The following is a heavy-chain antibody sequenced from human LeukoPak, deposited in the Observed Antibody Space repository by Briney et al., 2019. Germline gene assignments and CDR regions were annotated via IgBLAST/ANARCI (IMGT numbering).Heavy chain of an antibody. CDR1: GGSISSYY. D-gene: IGHD2-2*01. J-gene: IGHJ5*02. Sequence: SETLSLTCTVSGGSISSYYWSWVRQPPGKGLEWIGDIYYSGSTNYNPSLKSRVTISVDTSKNQFSLKLSSVTAADTAVYYCARLSPLYCSSTSCYAGRGVWFDPWGQGTLVTVSS. CDR2: IYYSGST. V-gene: IGHV4-59*01. CDR3: ARLSPLYCSSTSCYAGRGVWFDP.